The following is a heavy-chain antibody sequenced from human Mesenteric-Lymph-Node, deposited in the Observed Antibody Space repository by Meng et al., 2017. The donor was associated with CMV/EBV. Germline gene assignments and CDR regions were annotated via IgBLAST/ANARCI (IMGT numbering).Heavy chain of an antibody. CDR2: IIPVFGKA. CDR3: ARSGAPAATSSWFDP. V-gene: IGHV1-69*05. J-gene: IGHJ5*02. D-gene: IGHD6-25*01. Sequence: SGGTFSSYAIRWVRQAPGQGLEWMGAIIPVFGKANYAQKFQGRVTITTDESTNTSYMEMSSLRSEDTAVYYCARSGAPAATSSWFDPWGQGTLVTVSS. CDR1: GGTFSSYA.